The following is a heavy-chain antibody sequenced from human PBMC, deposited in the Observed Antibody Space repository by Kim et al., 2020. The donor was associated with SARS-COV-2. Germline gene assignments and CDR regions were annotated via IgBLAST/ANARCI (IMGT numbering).Heavy chain of an antibody. CDR3: ARVRRGDFDWSIDY. Sequence: NPSLKSRVTISVDTSKNQFSLKLSSVTAADTAVYYCARVRRGDFDWSIDYWGQGTLVTVSS. V-gene: IGHV4-59*01. D-gene: IGHD3-9*01. J-gene: IGHJ4*02.